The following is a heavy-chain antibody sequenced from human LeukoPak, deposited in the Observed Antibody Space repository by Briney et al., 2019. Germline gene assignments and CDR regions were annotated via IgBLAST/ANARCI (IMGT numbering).Heavy chain of an antibody. V-gene: IGHV4-59*01. Sequence: SETLSLTCTVSDDSITMYYWTWIRQPPGKGLEWIGYVDHTGSTKFNPSLNGRVSISRDTSNNFFSLRLRSVTAADTAVYFCARGRVSSSTWYSTYYYFFYMDFWGKGTTVTVSS. J-gene: IGHJ6*03. CDR3: ARGRVSSSTWYSTYYYFFYMDF. CDR2: VDHTGST. CDR1: DDSITMYY. D-gene: IGHD4-11*01.